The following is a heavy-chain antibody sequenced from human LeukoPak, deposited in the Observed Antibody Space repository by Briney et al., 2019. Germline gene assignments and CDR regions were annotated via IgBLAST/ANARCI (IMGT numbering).Heavy chain of an antibody. Sequence: ASVKVSCKASGYTFTGYYMHWVRQAPGQGLEWMGWINPNSGGTNYAQKFQGRVTMTRDTSISTAYMELSRLRSDDTAVYYCAGAGAGSPLDWFDPWGQGTLVTVSS. D-gene: IGHD1-26*01. CDR2: INPNSGGT. CDR1: GYTFTGYY. V-gene: IGHV1-2*02. J-gene: IGHJ5*02. CDR3: AGAGAGSPLDWFDP.